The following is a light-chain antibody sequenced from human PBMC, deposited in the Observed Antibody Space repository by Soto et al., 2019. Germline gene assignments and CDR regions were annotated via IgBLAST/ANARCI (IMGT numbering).Light chain of an antibody. CDR3: QKCDSAPLT. J-gene: IGKJ4*01. CDR1: QGISNY. Sequence: DIQMTQSPSSLSASVGDRVTITCRASQGISNYLACYQQKPGKVPKLLNYAASTLQSGVPSRFSGSISGKYFTLTISKLQHENVSTYYCQKCDSAPLTFGGGTKVEIK. V-gene: IGKV1-27*01. CDR2: AAS.